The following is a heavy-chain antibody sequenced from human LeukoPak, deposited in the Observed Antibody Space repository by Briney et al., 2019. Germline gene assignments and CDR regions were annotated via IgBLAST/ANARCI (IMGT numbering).Heavy chain of an antibody. CDR3: ARARDYDFWSGYYGANYDYYMDV. Sequence: ASVKVSCKASGYTFTDYYMHWVRQAPGQGLEGMGWINPNSGGTTYAQKFQVRVTMTRDTSISTGYMEMSRLRSDDTAVYYCARARDYDFWSGYYGANYDYYMDVRGKGTTVTVSS. CDR1: GYTFTDYY. J-gene: IGHJ6*03. D-gene: IGHD3-3*01. CDR2: INPNSGGT. V-gene: IGHV1-2*02.